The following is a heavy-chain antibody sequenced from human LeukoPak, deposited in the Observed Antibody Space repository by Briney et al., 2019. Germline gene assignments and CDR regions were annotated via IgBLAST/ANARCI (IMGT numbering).Heavy chain of an antibody. CDR1: GGSFSGYY. J-gene: IGHJ4*02. CDR2: INHSGST. V-gene: IGHV4-34*01. Sequence: SETLSLTCAVYGGSFSGYYWSWIRQPPGKGLEWIGEINHSGSTNYNPSLKSRVTISVDTSKNQFSLKLSSVTAADTAVYYCARGGIHIAAVEYYFDYWGQGTLVTVSS. D-gene: IGHD6-13*01. CDR3: ARGGIHIAAVEYYFDY.